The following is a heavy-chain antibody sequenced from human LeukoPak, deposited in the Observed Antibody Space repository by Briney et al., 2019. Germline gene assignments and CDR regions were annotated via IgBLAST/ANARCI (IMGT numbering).Heavy chain of an antibody. CDR2: VKSDGSST. CDR3: ARDGFLGPVTAYLDY. Sequence: PGGSLRLSCAASGFTFSSYVMPWVRQAPGKGLVWVSRVKSDGSSTIYADSVKGRFTISRDNARNTLYLQMNSLRAEDMAVYYCARDGFLGPVTAYLDYWGQGTPVTVSS. CDR1: GFTFSSYV. V-gene: IGHV3-74*01. D-gene: IGHD2-21*02. J-gene: IGHJ4*02.